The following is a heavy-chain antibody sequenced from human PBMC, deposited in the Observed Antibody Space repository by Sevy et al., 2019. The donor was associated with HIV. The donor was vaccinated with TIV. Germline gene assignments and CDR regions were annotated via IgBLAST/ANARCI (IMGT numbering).Heavy chain of an antibody. D-gene: IGHD3-22*01. CDR3: AKDVVGGYYDSSGYSDH. CDR1: GFTFNDYA. Sequence: GGSLRLSCAASGFTFNDYAMHWVRQAPGKGLEWVSGISWNSGSIVYADSVRGRFTISRDNAKSSLYLQMNSLRAEDTAVYYCAKDVVGGYYDSSGYSDHWGQGTLVTVSS. J-gene: IGHJ4*02. CDR2: ISWNSGSI. V-gene: IGHV3-9*01.